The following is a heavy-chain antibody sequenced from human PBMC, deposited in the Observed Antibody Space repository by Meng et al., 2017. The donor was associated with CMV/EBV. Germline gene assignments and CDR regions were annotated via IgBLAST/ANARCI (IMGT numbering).Heavy chain of an antibody. CDR1: GGSFSGFY. J-gene: IGHJ4*02. CDR3: ARGLPTFWSGYYRGWHFDY. CDR2: INHTGNS. Sequence: SQTLSLTCAVSGGSFSGFYWSWIRQPPGKGLEWIGEINHTGNSNYNPSLTSRLTISVDTSKNQLSLKLTSVTAADTAAYYCARGLPTFWSGYYRGWHFDYWGQGTLVTVSS. D-gene: IGHD3-3*01. V-gene: IGHV4-34*01.